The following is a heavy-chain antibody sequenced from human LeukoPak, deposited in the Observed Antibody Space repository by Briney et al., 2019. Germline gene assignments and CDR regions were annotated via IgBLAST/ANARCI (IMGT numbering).Heavy chain of an antibody. CDR1: GGSISSSNYY. CDR3: ARGGSYYYDSSGYYYDY. J-gene: IGHJ4*02. Sequence: SETLSLTCTVSGGSISSSNYYWGRIRQPPGKGLEWIGEINHSGSTNYNPSLKSRVTISVDTSKNQFSLKLSSVTAADTAVYYCARGGSYYYDSSGYYYDYWGQGTLVTVSS. CDR2: INHSGST. D-gene: IGHD3-22*01. V-gene: IGHV4-39*07.